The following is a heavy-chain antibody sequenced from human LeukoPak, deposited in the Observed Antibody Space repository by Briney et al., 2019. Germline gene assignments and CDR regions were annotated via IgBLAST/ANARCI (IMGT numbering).Heavy chain of an antibody. D-gene: IGHD6-13*01. V-gene: IGHV3-23*01. Sequence: GGSLRLSCGASGFTFSRYAMSWVRQAPGKGLQWVSEIGGSGGAIYYADSVKGRFTISRDNSKNTLYLQMNSLRAEDTALYYCARGDSSSWYTLYFDYWGQGTLVTVSS. CDR2: IGGSGGAI. CDR3: ARGDSSSWYTLYFDY. CDR1: GFTFSRYA. J-gene: IGHJ4*02.